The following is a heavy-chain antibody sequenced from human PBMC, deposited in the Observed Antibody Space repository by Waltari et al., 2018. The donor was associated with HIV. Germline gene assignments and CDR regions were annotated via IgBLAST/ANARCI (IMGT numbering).Heavy chain of an antibody. CDR1: GFTFSSYW. V-gene: IGHV3-7*01. Sequence: EVQLVESGGGLVQPGGSLRLSCAASGFTFSSYWMSWVRQAPGEGVEGGSKKKIGGSEKNEVDTVKGRFTISRDNDKNSLYLQMNSLRAEDTAVYYCASRYYDSSEDYWGQGTLVTVAS. CDR2: KKIGGSEK. D-gene: IGHD3-22*01. J-gene: IGHJ4*02. CDR3: ASRYYDSSEDY.